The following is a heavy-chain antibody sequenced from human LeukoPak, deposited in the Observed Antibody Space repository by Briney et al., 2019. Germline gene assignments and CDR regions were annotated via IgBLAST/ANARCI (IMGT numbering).Heavy chain of an antibody. CDR2: ISSSSSYT. CDR3: ARGDSLTTAVDY. D-gene: IGHD4/OR15-4a*01. CDR1: GFTSSDYY. J-gene: IGHJ4*02. Sequence: GGSLRLSCAASGFTSSDYYMSWIRQAPGKGLEWVSYISSSSSYTNCADSVKGRFTISRDNAKNSLYLQMNSLRAEDTAVYYCARGDSLTTAVDYWGQGTLVTVSS. V-gene: IGHV3-11*06.